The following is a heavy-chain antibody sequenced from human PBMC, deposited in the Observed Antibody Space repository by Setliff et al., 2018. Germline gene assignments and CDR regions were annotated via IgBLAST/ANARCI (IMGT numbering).Heavy chain of an antibody. CDR2: ISSSGTDM. CDR3: ARDVVSGWYRRNNYFGMDV. J-gene: IGHJ6*02. Sequence: LRLSCAASGFSLGSCEFNWVRQAPGKGQEWVSYISSSGTDMYYVDSVKGRFTISRDNAKNSLYLQMNSLRVEDTAVYYCARDVVSGWYRRNNYFGMDVWGQGPRSPSP. CDR1: GFSLGSCE. D-gene: IGHD6-19*01. V-gene: IGHV3-48*03.